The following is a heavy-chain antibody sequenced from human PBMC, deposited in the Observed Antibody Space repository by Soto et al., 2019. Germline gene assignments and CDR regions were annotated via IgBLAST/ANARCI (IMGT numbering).Heavy chain of an antibody. CDR3: ASLLPKIVGATDGHY. J-gene: IGHJ4*02. CDR2: IIPIFGTA. V-gene: IGHV1-69*13. CDR1: GGTFSSYA. Sequence: SVKVSCKASGGTFSSYAISWVRQAPGQGLEWMGGIIPIFGTANYAQKFQGRVTITADESTSTAYMELSSLRSEDTAVYYCASLLPKIVGATDGHYWGQGTLVTVSS. D-gene: IGHD1-26*01.